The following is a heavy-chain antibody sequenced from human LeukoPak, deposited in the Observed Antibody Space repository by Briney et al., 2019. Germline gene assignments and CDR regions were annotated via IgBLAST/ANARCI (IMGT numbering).Heavy chain of an antibody. J-gene: IGHJ4*02. Sequence: KTSETLSLTCTVSGGSISTYYWSWIRQPPGKGLEWIGYIYYSGSTNYNPSFKSRVTISLDTSKNQFSLKLNSVTAADTAMYYCARSFSPNYYDLLDYWGQGTLVTVSS. CDR3: ARSFSPNYYDLLDY. V-gene: IGHV4-59*01. CDR2: IYYSGST. D-gene: IGHD3-22*01. CDR1: GGSISTYY.